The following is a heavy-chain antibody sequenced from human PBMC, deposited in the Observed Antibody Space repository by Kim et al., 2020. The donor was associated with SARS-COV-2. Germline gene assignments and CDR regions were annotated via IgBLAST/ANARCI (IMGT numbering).Heavy chain of an antibody. CDR2: K. Sequence: KCYVDAVEGRFTVSRDNAKNSVYLQMNGLRAEDTAVYYCARDDGFRSIDHWGQGTLVTVSS. CDR3: ARDDGFRSIDH. D-gene: IGHD6-25*01. J-gene: IGHJ4*02. V-gene: IGHV3-7*01.